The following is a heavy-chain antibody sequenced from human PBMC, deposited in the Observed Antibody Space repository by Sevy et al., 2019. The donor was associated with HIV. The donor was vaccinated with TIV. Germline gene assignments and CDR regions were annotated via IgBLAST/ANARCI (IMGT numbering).Heavy chain of an antibody. CDR3: ARDRSGTTGAYYYYGMDV. CDR2: IYSGGST. D-gene: IGHD1-7*01. J-gene: IGHJ6*02. V-gene: IGHV3-53*01. Sequence: GGSLRLSCAASGFTVSSNYMSWVRQAPGKGMEWVSVIYSGGSTYYADPVKGRFTISRDNSKNTLYLQMNSLRAEDTAVYYCARDRSGTTGAYYYYGMDVWGQGTTVTVSS. CDR1: GFTVSSNY.